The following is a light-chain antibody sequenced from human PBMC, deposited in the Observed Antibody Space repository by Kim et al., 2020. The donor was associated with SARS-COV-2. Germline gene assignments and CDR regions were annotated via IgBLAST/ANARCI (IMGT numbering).Light chain of an antibody. CDR2: KDS. J-gene: IGLJ3*02. V-gene: IGLV3-9*01. CDR3: QVWDSGTWV. CDR1: NIQTKN. Sequence: SYELTQPLSVSVALGQTARLTCGGNNIQTKNVHWYRQKPGQAPVLVMYKDSKRPSGIPERFSGSNSGNTATLTITRAQAGDEADNYCQVWDSGTWVFGGG.